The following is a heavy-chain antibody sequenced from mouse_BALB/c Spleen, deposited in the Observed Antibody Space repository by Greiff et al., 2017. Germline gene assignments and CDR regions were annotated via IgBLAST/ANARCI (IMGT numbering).Heavy chain of an antibody. CDR3: ARGAYDRFAFDY. J-gene: IGHJ3*01. CDR1: GYTFSSYW. Sequence: VQLQQSGAELMKPGASVKISCKATGYTFSSYWIEWVKQRPGHGLEWIGEILPGSGSTNYNEKFKGKATFTADTSSNTAYMQLSSLTSEDSAVYYCARGAYDRFAFDYWGQGTLVTVSA. V-gene: IGHV1-9*01. CDR2: ILPGSGST. D-gene: IGHD2-14*01.